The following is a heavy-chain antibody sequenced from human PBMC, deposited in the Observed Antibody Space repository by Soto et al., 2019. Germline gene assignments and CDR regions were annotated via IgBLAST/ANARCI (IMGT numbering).Heavy chain of an antibody. CDR2: ISADSGEP. CDR1: GFSSTTFA. Sequence: DSVKVSLQSSGFSSTTFAFSWVRRAPGQGLEWMGLISADSGEPRYAQKFQGRVAMTTDTSTRTAYMELRGLTSEDTAVYYCGVSAGLDFWGQGTRVTVS. V-gene: IGHV1-18*01. D-gene: IGHD6-13*01. J-gene: IGHJ4*02. CDR3: GVSAGLDF.